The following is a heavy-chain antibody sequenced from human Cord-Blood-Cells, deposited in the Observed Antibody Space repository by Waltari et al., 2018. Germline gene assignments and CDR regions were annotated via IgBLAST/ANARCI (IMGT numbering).Heavy chain of an antibody. CDR1: GGSFSGYY. CDR2: INHSGST. CDR3: ARVLQRYFDL. Sequence: QVQLQQWGAGLLKPSETLSLTCAVHGGSFSGYYRRWIRQPPGKGLEWIGEINHSGSTNYNPSLKSRVTISVDTSKNQFSLKLSSVTAADTAVYYCARVLQRYFDLWGRGTLVTVSS. V-gene: IGHV4-34*01. J-gene: IGHJ2*01.